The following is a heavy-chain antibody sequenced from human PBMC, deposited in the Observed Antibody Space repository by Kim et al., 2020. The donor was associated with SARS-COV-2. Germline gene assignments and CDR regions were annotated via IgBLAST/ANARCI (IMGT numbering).Heavy chain of an antibody. CDR2: ISGSGSST. D-gene: IGHD2-15*01. J-gene: IGHJ4*01. V-gene: IGHV3-23*01. CDR1: GFTFSCYT. Sequence: GGSLRLSCAASGFTFSCYTMSWVRQAPGKGLEWVSYISGSGSSTNYSAAAVNRLSTISSDTANNLLHLKMNSLTDDKAVYYYAAVHRIDSGDGCLVT. CDR3: AAVHRID.